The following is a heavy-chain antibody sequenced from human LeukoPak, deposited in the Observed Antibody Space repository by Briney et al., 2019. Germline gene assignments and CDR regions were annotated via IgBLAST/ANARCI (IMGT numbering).Heavy chain of an antibody. CDR1: GYTFTSCG. Sequence: GASVKVSCKASGYTFTSCGISWVRQAPGQGLEWMGWISAYNGNTNYAQKLQGRVTMTTDTSTSTAYMELRSLSSDDTAVYYCARNRGRPYYYDSSGYPDYWGQGTLVTVSS. D-gene: IGHD3-22*01. J-gene: IGHJ4*02. CDR3: ARNRGRPYYYDSSGYPDY. CDR2: ISAYNGNT. V-gene: IGHV1-18*01.